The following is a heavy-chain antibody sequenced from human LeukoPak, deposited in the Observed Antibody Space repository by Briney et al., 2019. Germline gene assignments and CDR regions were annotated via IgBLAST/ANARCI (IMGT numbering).Heavy chain of an antibody. J-gene: IGHJ5*02. CDR2: ISSGGFFI. V-gene: IGHV3-21*06. CDR1: GFTFNTYS. CDR3: VRDGGVDRLGVAVTDGFDP. Sequence: GGSLRLSCAASGFTFNTYSMNWVRQAPGKGLEWVSSISSGGFFIYYADSVKGRFTISRDNAKNSLFLQMNSLRGEDTAVYYCVRDGGVDRLGVAVTDGFDPWGQGTLVSVSS. D-gene: IGHD6-19*01.